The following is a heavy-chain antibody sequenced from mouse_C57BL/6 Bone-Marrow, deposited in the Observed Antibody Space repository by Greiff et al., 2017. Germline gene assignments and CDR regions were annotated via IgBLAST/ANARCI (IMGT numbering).Heavy chain of an antibody. V-gene: IGHV14-4*01. CDR3: TPDYYVSRGYY. Sequence: VQLKQSGAELVRPGASVTLSCTASGFNIKDDYMHWVKQRPEQGLEWIGWIDPENGDTEYASKFQGKATIPADTSSKTAYLQLISLTSEDTAVYYCTPDYYVSRGYYWCQGTTLTVSS. J-gene: IGHJ2*01. CDR2: IDPENGDT. D-gene: IGHD1-1*01. CDR1: GFNIKDDY.